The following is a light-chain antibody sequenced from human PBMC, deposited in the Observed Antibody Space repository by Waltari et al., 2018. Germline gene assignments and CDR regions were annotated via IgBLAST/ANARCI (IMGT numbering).Light chain of an antibody. Sequence: TQSPATLSVSLGERVTLTCRASESISINLAWYQQKPGQPPRLIIHGASKRATGVPARFAGSGSRTEFTLTISRLEPVDVAVYYCQQYGRSPYTFGQGTRLEI. CDR1: ESISIN. V-gene: IGKV3-15*01. CDR2: GAS. J-gene: IGKJ2*01. CDR3: QQYGRSPYT.